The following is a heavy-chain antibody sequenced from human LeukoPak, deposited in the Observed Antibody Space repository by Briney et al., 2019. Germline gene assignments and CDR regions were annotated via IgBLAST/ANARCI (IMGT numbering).Heavy chain of an antibody. D-gene: IGHD2-2*01. CDR1: GFTFSSYA. CDR2: FSGSGGTT. J-gene: IGHJ4*02. V-gene: IGHV3-23*01. Sequence: SGGSLRLSCAASGFTFSSYAMSWVRQAPGKGLEWVSSFSGSGGTTYYADSVKGRFTISRDNSKNTLSLQMNSLRAEDTAVYYCAKEGGVVAASTVHFDYWGQGTLVTVSS. CDR3: AKEGGVVAASTVHFDY.